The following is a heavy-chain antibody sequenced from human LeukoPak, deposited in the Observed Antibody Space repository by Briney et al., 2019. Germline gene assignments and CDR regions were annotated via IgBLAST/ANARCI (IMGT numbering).Heavy chain of an antibody. Sequence: GGSLRLSCAASGFTFSSYGMHWVRQAPGKGLEWVSAISGSGGSTYYADSVKGRFTISRDNSKNTLYLQMNSLRAEDTAVYYCARERWEDYGDYLGDGAFDIWGQGTMVTVSS. J-gene: IGHJ3*02. CDR3: ARERWEDYGDYLGDGAFDI. CDR1: GFTFSSYG. V-gene: IGHV3-23*01. CDR2: ISGSGGST. D-gene: IGHD4-17*01.